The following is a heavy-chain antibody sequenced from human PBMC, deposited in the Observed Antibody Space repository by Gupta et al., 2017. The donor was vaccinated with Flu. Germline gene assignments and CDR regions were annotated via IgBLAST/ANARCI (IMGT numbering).Heavy chain of an antibody. D-gene: IGHD6-13*01. CDR3: ARGPSSRAYWYHMDV. CDR2: LIPISGTL. J-gene: IGHJ6*03. V-gene: IGHV1-69*01. CDR1: GGTTSSPA. Sequence: QVQLAQSGPEVKKPGSSVKVSCKASGGTTSSPAISWVRQAPGQGQEWMGGLIPISGTLKYAPKFQGRLTITEDESTYTAYMELSSLRSDDTGVYYCARGPSSRAYWYHMDVWGEGTTVTVSS.